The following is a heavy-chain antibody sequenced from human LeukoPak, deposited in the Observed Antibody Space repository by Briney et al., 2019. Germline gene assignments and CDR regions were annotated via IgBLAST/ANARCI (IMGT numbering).Heavy chain of an antibody. CDR3: AKATHSGWELLREGDWYFDL. CDR2: ISGSGGST. D-gene: IGHD1-26*01. Sequence: GGSLRLSCAASGFTFSSYAISWVRQAPGKGLEWVSDISGSGGSTYYADSVKGRFTISRDNSKNTLYLQMNSLRAEDTAVYYCAKATHSGWELLREGDWYFDLWGRGTLVTVSS. CDR1: GFTFSSYA. J-gene: IGHJ2*01. V-gene: IGHV3-23*01.